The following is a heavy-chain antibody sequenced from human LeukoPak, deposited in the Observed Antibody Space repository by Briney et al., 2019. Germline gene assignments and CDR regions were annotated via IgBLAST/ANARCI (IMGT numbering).Heavy chain of an antibody. J-gene: IGHJ4*02. D-gene: IGHD1-26*01. Sequence: GGSLRLSCTAPGFTFSDYAMSWARQAPGKGLEWVSDISGFSGNTYYADSVKGRFTISRDNSKSTLYLQMNSLRAEDTATYYCAKDSGFSVSYFSNWGQGILVTVSS. CDR2: ISGFSGNT. V-gene: IGHV3-23*01. CDR1: GFTFSDYA. CDR3: AKDSGFSVSYFSN.